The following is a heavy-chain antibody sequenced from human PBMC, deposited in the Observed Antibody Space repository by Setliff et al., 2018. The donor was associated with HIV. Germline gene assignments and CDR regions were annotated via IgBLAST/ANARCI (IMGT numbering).Heavy chain of an antibody. CDR1: GGSISSSSYY. CDR2: IYYSGST. D-gene: IGHD2-2*01. J-gene: IGHJ6*03. Sequence: LSLTCTVSGGSISSSSYYWGWIRQPPGKGLEWIGSIYYSGSTYYNPSLKSRVAISVDTSKNQFSLKLSSVTAADTAVYYCARVDCSSTSCYRDYYYYMDVWGKGTTVTVSS. V-gene: IGHV4-39*01. CDR3: ARVDCSSTSCYRDYYYYMDV.